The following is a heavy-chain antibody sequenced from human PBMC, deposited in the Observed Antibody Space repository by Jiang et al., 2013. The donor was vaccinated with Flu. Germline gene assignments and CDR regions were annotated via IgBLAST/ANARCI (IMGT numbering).Heavy chain of an antibody. V-gene: IGHV2-5*02. D-gene: IGHD3-10*01. Sequence: GKALEWLALIYWDGDERYSPSLRSRLTITKDTSKNQVVLTMTNMDPVDTATYYCAHRAGLMASFDYWGQGTLVTVSS. CDR2: IYWDGDE. CDR3: AHRAGLMASFDY. J-gene: IGHJ4*02.